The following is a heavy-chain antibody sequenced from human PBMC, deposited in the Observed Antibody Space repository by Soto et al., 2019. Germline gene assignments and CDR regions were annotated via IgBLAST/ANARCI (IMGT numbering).Heavy chain of an antibody. D-gene: IGHD5-18*01. CDR2: IYYSGST. V-gene: IGHV4-59*08. CDR3: ARHKTYSYGPFDY. CDR1: GDSISGYY. J-gene: IGHJ4*02. Sequence: SETLSLTCTVSGDSISGYYWSWIRQPPGKGLEWIGYIYYSGSTTYNPSLKSRVTISGDTSKSQFSLKLNSVTAADTAVYYCARHKTYSYGPFDYWGQGTLVTVSS.